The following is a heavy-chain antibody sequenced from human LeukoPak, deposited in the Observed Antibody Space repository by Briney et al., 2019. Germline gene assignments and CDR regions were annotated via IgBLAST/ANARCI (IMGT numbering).Heavy chain of an antibody. CDR3: AKRIQSAMATGY. J-gene: IGHJ4*02. Sequence: GGSLRLSCAASGFTFGKYAMTWVRQAPGKGLEWVSDISGSGGSTYYADSVKGRFTISRDNSKNTLYLQMNSLRAEDTAVYYCAKRIQSAMATGYWGQGTLVTVSS. CDR1: GFTFGKYA. CDR2: ISGSGGST. V-gene: IGHV3-23*01. D-gene: IGHD5-18*01.